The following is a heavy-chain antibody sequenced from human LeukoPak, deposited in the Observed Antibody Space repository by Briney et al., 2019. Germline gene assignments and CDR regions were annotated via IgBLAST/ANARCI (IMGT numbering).Heavy chain of an antibody. D-gene: IGHD2-21*01. CDR3: ADRKFSCGGDCFAY. Sequence: GGSLRLSCAVSGFTVSSSYMSWVRQAPGKGLEWVAFVYGDDNTYYADSVKGRFTISRDNSKNAFYLQMVNLRADDTAVYYCADRKFSCGGDCFAYWGQGTLVTVSS. J-gene: IGHJ4*02. CDR2: VYGDDNT. V-gene: IGHV3-53*01. CDR1: GFTVSSSY.